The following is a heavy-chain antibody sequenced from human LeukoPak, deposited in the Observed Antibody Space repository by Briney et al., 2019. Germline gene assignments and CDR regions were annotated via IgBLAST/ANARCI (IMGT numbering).Heavy chain of an antibody. D-gene: IGHD3-10*01. Sequence: PGGSLRLSCAASGFTFSSYAMSWVRQAPGKGLEWVSAISGSGGSTYYADSVKGRFTISRDNSKNTLYLQMNSLRAEDTAVYYCAKGPLWFGELLSAYYFDYWGQGTLVTVSS. CDR3: AKGPLWFGELLSAYYFDY. CDR1: GFTFSSYA. J-gene: IGHJ4*02. CDR2: ISGSGGST. V-gene: IGHV3-23*01.